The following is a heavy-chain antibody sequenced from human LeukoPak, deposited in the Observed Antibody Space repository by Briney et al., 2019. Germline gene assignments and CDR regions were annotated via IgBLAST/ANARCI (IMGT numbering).Heavy chain of an antibody. CDR3: ARAPNLGYCSGGSCYSGNWFDP. V-gene: IGHV4-34*01. J-gene: IGHJ5*02. CDR2: INHSGST. Sequence: SETLSLTCAVYGGSFSGYYWSWIRQPPGKGLEWIGEINHSGSTNDNPSLNSRVTISVDTSKNQFSLKLSSVTAADTAVYYCARAPNLGYCSGGSCYSGNWFDPWGQGTLVTVSS. D-gene: IGHD2-15*01. CDR1: GGSFSGYY.